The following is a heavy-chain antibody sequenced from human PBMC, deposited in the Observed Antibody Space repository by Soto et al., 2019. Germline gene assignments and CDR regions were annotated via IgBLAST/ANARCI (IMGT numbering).Heavy chain of an antibody. D-gene: IGHD7-27*01. J-gene: IGHJ4*02. Sequence: SETLSLTCTVSGGSISSGDYYWSWIRQPPGKGLEWIGYIYYSGSTYYNPSLKSRVTMSVDTSKNQFSLKLSSVTAADTAVYYRARTVSLGLYFDYWGQGTLVTVSS. V-gene: IGHV4-30-4*01. CDR1: GGSISSGDYY. CDR3: ARTVSLGLYFDY. CDR2: IYYSGST.